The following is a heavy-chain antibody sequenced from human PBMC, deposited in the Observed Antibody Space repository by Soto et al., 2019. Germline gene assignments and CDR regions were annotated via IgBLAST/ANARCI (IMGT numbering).Heavy chain of an antibody. CDR2: IYYSGST. V-gene: IGHV4-39*01. CDR3: ARQPADSYFYY. J-gene: IGHJ4*02. Sequence: PSETRSLTCTVSGGSISSSSYYWGWLRQPPGKGLEWIGSIYYSGSTYYNPSLKSRVTISVDTSKNQFSLKLSSVTAADTAVYYCARQPADSYFYYWGQGTLVTVSS. CDR1: GGSISSSSYY.